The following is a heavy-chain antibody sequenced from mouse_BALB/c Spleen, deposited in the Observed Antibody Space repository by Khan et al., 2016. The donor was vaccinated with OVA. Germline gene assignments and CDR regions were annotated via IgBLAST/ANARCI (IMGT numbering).Heavy chain of an antibody. J-gene: IGHJ2*01. CDR3: GRMARK. V-gene: IGHV14-3*02. Sequence: EVQLQESGAELVKSGATVKLSCTASGLNIKDTYMHWLKPCPEKGLEWIGSLDPPNGKTKYDPQFQGKAPITADTSSNPAYLPHSSLTAEDTEGYSCGRMARKGGQGTNLT. CDR2: LDPPNGKT. CDR1: GLNIKDTY.